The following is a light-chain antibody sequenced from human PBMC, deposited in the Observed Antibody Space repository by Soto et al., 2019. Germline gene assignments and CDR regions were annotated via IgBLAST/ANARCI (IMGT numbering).Light chain of an antibody. CDR3: QQLKSFPLS. CDR1: QGISSS. J-gene: IGKJ4*01. Sequence: IQLTQSPSSLSASVGDRVTITCRASQGISSSLAWYQQQPGKAPKLLIYAASTLQSGVPSRFSGSGSGTDFTLTISSVQPEDFATYYCQQLKSFPLSFGGGTTVEIK. CDR2: AAS. V-gene: IGKV1-9*01.